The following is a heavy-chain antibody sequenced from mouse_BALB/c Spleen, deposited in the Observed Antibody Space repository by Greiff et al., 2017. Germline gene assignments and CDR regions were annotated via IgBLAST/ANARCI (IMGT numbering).Heavy chain of an antibody. J-gene: IGHJ2*01. CDR1: GYTFTSYW. Sequence: EVQVVESGTVLARPGASVKMSCKASGYTFTSYWMHWVKQRPGQGLEWIGAIYPGNSDTSYNQKFKGKAKLTAVTSTSTAYMELSSLTNEDSAVYYCTRSGDGYFFFDYWGQGTTLTVSS. CDR2: IYPGNSDT. CDR3: TRSGDGYFFFDY. D-gene: IGHD2-3*01. V-gene: IGHV1-5*01.